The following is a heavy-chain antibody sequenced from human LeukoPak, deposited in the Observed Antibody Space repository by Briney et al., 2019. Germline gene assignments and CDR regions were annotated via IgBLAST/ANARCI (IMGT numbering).Heavy chain of an antibody. CDR2: ISGSGDNT. Sequence: GGSLRLSCAASGFTFSSQNMTWVRQAPGKGLEWVSGISGSGDNTYYGDSVKGRFTISRDNSKSTMYLQMNSLRVEDTAVYYCVKWTGYGMNWGQGTLVTVSS. CDR3: VKWTGYGMN. CDR1: GFTFSSQN. V-gene: IGHV3-23*01. J-gene: IGHJ4*02. D-gene: IGHD3/OR15-3a*01.